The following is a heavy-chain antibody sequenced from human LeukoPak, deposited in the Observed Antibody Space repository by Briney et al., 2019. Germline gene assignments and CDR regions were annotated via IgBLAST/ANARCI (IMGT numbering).Heavy chain of an antibody. CDR2: ISGSGGFT. CDR3: AKGLGLSLWGNGFDP. Sequence: GGTLRLSCAASGFTFSSYGMSWVRQAPGKGLEWVSGISGSGGFTYYADSVKGRFTISRDNSKNTLYLQMHSLRAEDMALYYCAKGLGLSLWGNGFDPWGQGTLVTVSS. D-gene: IGHD2/OR15-2a*01. V-gene: IGHV3-23*01. J-gene: IGHJ5*02. CDR1: GFTFSSYG.